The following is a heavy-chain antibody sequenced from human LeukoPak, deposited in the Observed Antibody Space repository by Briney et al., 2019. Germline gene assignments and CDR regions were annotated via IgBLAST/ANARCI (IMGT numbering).Heavy chain of an antibody. J-gene: IGHJ3*02. D-gene: IGHD3-16*01. CDR3: ATEGDGGAAFDI. CDR1: GYTFTSYA. Sequence: GASVKVSCKASGYTFTSYAMHWVRQAPGQRLEWMGWINAGNGNTKYSQKFQGRVTITGDTSASTAYMELSSLRSEDTAVYYCATEGDGGAAFDIWGQGTMVTVSS. V-gene: IGHV1-3*01. CDR2: INAGNGNT.